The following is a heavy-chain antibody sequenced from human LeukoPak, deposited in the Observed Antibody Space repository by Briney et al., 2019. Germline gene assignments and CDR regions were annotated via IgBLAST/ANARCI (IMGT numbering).Heavy chain of an antibody. CDR1: GFTFSSYW. CDR3: ARDGGSYLNYFDY. V-gene: IGHV3-74*01. CDR2: INSDGSST. J-gene: IGHJ4*02. Sequence: PGGSLRLSCAASGFTFSSYWMHWVRQAPGKRLVWVSRINSDGSSTNYADSVKGRFTISRDNAKNTLYLQMNSLRAEDTAVYYCARDGGSYLNYFDYWGQGTLVTVSS. D-gene: IGHD1-26*01.